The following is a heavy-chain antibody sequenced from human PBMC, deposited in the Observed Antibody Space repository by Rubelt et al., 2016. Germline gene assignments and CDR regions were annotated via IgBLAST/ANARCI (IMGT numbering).Heavy chain of an antibody. Sequence: QVQLVQAGAEVKKPGASVKVSCKASGYTFTGYYMHWVRQAPGQGLEWMGLIHPNSGCTNYAQKFQGRGTMIRDTSINTAYMEVSRLRSDGTAVFYWARESSSVWYIDYWGQGTMVTVSS. D-gene: IGHD6-19*01. CDR2: IHPNSGCT. J-gene: IGHJ4*02. V-gene: IGHV1-2*02. CDR1: GYTFTGYY. CDR3: ARESSSVWYIDY.